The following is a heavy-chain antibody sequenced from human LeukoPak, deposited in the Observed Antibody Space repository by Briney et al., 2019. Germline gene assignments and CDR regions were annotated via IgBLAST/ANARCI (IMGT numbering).Heavy chain of an antibody. CDR2: MWYDGRNK. D-gene: IGHD1-14*01. V-gene: IGHV3-33*01. CDR3: ARVTETRTDAFDI. J-gene: IGHJ3*02. Sequence: QPGRSLRLSCAASGFTFSNYGMHWVRQAPGKGLEWVAVMWYDGRNKEHADSVKGRFTISRDNSKNTLYLQMNSLRAEDTAVYYCARVTETRTDAFDIWGQGTMVTVSS. CDR1: GFTFSNYG.